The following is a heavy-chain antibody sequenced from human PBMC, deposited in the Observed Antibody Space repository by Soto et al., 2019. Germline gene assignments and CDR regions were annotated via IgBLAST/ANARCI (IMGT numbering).Heavy chain of an antibody. CDR1: GFTFSSYS. Sequence: EVQLVESGGGLVQPGGSLRLSCAASGFTFSSYSMNWVRQAPGKGLEWVSYISSSSSTIYYADSVKGRFTISRDNAKNSLSLQMNSLRDEDTAVYYCAGDQLERPIDYWGQGTLVTVSS. V-gene: IGHV3-48*02. J-gene: IGHJ4*02. CDR3: AGDQLERPIDY. CDR2: ISSSSSTI. D-gene: IGHD1-1*01.